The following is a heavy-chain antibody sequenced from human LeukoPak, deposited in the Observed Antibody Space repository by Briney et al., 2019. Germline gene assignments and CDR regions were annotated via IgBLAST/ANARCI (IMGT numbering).Heavy chain of an antibody. J-gene: IGHJ4*02. D-gene: IGHD2-2*02. CDR3: AKDRDSIVVPAAILGGSFDY. CDR1: GFTFSSYG. CDR2: IRYDGSNK. V-gene: IGHV3-30*02. Sequence: GGSLRLSCAASGFTFSSYGMHWVRQAPGKGLEWVAFIRYDGSNKYYADSVKGRFTISRDNSKNTLYLQMNSLRAEDTAVYYCAKDRDSIVVPAAILGGSFDYWGQGTLVTVSS.